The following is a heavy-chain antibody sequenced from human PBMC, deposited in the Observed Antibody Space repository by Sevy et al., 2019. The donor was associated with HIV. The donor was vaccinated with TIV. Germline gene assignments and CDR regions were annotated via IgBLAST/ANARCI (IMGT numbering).Heavy chain of an antibody. Sequence: GGSLRLSCAASGFTFSDYDMHWVRQAPGKGLEWVAVMSHDGNYKNHADSVKGRFTISRDNFKNTLYLQMNSLRVEDTAVYFCARLFSCGGDCYYLDYWGQGAPVTVSS. D-gene: IGHD2-21*02. CDR2: MSHDGNYK. CDR1: GFTFSDYD. J-gene: IGHJ4*02. CDR3: ARLFSCGGDCYYLDY. V-gene: IGHV3-30*04.